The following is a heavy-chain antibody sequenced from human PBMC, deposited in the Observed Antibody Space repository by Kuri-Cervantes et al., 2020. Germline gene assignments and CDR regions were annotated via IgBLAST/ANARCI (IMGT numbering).Heavy chain of an antibody. CDR3: AHKGVVTAFDI. D-gene: IGHD3-3*01. CDR1: GFSLTTTGVA. CDR2: IYYDDDK. V-gene: IGHV2-5*02. J-gene: IGHJ3*02. Sequence: SGPTLVKPTQTFTLTCTFSGFSLTTTGVAVGWIRQSPGKALEWLALIYYDDDKRYSPSLKTRLTITKDTSKNQVVLTLTNMDPVDTATYYCAHKGVVTAFDIWGLGTMVTVSS.